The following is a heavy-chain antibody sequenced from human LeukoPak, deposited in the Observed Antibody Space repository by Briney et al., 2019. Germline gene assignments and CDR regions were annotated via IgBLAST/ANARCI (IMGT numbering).Heavy chain of an antibody. CDR2: FGTRSTSV. CDR3: AREMGVPPIYYYGMDV. J-gene: IGHJ6*02. CDR1: GFTFSGYS. D-gene: IGHD2-8*01. V-gene: IGHV3-21*01. Sequence: GGSLRLSCTASGFTFSGYSMNWIRQAPGKGLEWVSSFGTRSTSVYHAGSVKGRFAISRDNAKNSLYLQMNSLRAEDTAVYYCAREMGVPPIYYYGMDVWGQGTTVTVSS.